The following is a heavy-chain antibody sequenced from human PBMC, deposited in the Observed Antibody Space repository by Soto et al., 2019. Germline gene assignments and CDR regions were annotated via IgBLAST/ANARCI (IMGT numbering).Heavy chain of an antibody. CDR1: GFTFSSYA. Sequence: QVQLVESGGGVVQPGRSLRLSCAASGFTFSSYAMHWVRQAPGKGLEWVAVISYDGSNKYYADSVKGRFTISRDNSKNTLYLQMNSLRAEDTAVYYCARDRFDPWGQGTLVTVSS. J-gene: IGHJ5*02. V-gene: IGHV3-30-3*01. CDR3: ARDRFDP. CDR2: ISYDGSNK.